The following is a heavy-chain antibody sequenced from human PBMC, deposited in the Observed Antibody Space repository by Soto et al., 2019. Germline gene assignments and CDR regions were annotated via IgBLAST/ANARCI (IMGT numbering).Heavy chain of an antibody. J-gene: IGHJ4*02. CDR1: SGSISSSLNH. Sequence: SETLSLTCIVSSGSISSSLNHWGWIRQPPGKGLEWIGNINYSGSTYYNPSLQSRLTISVDTSNNQFSLKLSSVTAADTAVYYCARQPRILTGYSGHFDYRGQGTLVT. CDR3: ARQPRILTGYSGHFDY. V-gene: IGHV4-39*01. D-gene: IGHD3-9*01. CDR2: INYSGST.